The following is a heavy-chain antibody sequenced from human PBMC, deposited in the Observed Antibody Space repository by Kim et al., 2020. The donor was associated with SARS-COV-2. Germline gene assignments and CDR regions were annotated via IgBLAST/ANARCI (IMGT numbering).Heavy chain of an antibody. D-gene: IGHD3-22*01. V-gene: IGHV3-23*01. CDR3: AKYHDSRGYYFARFDY. Sequence: GGSLRLSCAASGFTFSSYAMTWVRQAPGKGLEWVSGISGSGTSTYYADSVKGRFTISRDNSKNTLYLQMNSLRAEDTAVYYCAKYHDSRGYYFARFDYWGQGTLVTVSS. CDR2: ISGSGTST. CDR1: GFTFSSYA. J-gene: IGHJ4*02.